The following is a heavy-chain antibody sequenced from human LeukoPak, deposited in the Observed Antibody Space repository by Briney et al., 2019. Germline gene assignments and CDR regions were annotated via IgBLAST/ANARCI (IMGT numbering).Heavy chain of an antibody. CDR1: GGSISSSSYY. D-gene: IGHD3-3*01. V-gene: IGHV4-39*07. J-gene: IGHJ5*02. Sequence: SETLSLTCTVSGGSISSSSYYWGWIRQPPGKGLEWIGSIYYSGSTNYNPSLKSRVTISVDTSKNQFSLKLSSVTAADTAVYYCARVLRFLEWLSYNWFDPWGQGTLVTVSS. CDR2: IYYSGST. CDR3: ARVLRFLEWLSYNWFDP.